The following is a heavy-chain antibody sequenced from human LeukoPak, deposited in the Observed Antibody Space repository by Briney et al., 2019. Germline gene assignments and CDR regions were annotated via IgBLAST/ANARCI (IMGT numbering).Heavy chain of an antibody. CDR2: INHDGSST. Sequence: GGSLRLSCATSGFTFTTFWIHWVRQAPGKGLVWVSRINHDGSSTNYADSVKGRFTISRDNAKNSLYLQMNSLRAEDTAVYYCAELGITMIGGVWGKGTTVTISS. D-gene: IGHD3-10*02. CDR1: GFTFTTFW. V-gene: IGHV3-74*01. J-gene: IGHJ6*04. CDR3: AELGITMIGGV.